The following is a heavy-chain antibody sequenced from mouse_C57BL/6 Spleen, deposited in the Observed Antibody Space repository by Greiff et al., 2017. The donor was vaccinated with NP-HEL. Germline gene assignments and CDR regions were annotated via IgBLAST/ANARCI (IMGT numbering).Heavy chain of an antibody. V-gene: IGHV1-42*01. CDR1: GYSFTGYY. Sequence: VQLQQSGPELVKPGASVKISCKASGYSFTGYYMNWVKQSPEKSLEWIGEINPSTGGTTYNQKFKAKATLTVDNSSSTAYMPLKRLTSEDSAVDYGARKKYYGSSPWYFDVWGTGTTVTVSS. CDR3: ARKKYYGSSPWYFDV. D-gene: IGHD1-1*01. J-gene: IGHJ1*03. CDR2: INPSTGGT.